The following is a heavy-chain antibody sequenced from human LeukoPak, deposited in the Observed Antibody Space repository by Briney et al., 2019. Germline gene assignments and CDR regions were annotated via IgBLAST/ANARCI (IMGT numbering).Heavy chain of an antibody. V-gene: IGHV5-51*01. CDR2: IYPGDSDI. CDR1: GYSFTTYW. J-gene: IGHJ6*03. Sequence: GESLKISCKGSGYSFTTYWIAWVRQMSGKGLEWMGIIYPGDSDIRYSPSFKGQVTISADRSISTAYLQWSSLKASDTAMYYCAREVAAAGTEDYYYYMDVWGKGTTVTVSS. D-gene: IGHD6-13*01. CDR3: AREVAAAGTEDYYYYMDV.